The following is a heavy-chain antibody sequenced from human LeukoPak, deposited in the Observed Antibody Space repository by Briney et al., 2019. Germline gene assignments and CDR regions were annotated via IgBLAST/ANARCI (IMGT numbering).Heavy chain of an antibody. CDR1: GYSISSGYY. Sequence: SETLSLTCAVSGYSISSGYYWGWIRQPPGKGLEWIGSIYHSGSTYYNPSLKSRVTISVDTSKNQFSLKLSSVTAADTAVYYCAFQTLGIGRWFDPWGQGTLVTVSS. J-gene: IGHJ5*02. CDR2: IYHSGST. V-gene: IGHV4-38-2*01. CDR3: AFQTLGIGRWFDP. D-gene: IGHD7-27*01.